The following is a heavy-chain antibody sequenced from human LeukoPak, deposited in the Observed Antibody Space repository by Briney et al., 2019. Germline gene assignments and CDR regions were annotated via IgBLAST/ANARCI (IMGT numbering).Heavy chain of an antibody. CDR2: ISSSSSYI. D-gene: IGHD3-22*01. Sequence: PGGSLRLSCAASGFTFSSYSMNWVRQAPGKGLEWVSSISSSSSYIYYADSVKGRFTISRDNAKNSLYLQMNSLRAEDTAVYYCARAGKLVGDSSGYPNHYWGQGTLVTVSS. V-gene: IGHV3-21*01. J-gene: IGHJ4*02. CDR3: ARAGKLVGDSSGYPNHY. CDR1: GFTFSSYS.